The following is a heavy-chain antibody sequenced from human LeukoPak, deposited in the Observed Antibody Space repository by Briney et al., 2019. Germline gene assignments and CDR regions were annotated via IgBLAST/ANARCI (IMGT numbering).Heavy chain of an antibody. Sequence: SETLSHTCTVSGGSISSSSCYWGWIRQPPGKGLEWIGSIYYSGSTYYNPSLKSRVTISVGTSKNQFSLKLSSVTAADTAVYYCARIVPIRPRGSVGFDYWGQGALVTVSS. CDR1: GGSISSSSCY. V-gene: IGHV4-39*01. J-gene: IGHJ4*02. CDR3: ARIVPIRPRGSVGFDY. D-gene: IGHD2-15*01. CDR2: IYYSGST.